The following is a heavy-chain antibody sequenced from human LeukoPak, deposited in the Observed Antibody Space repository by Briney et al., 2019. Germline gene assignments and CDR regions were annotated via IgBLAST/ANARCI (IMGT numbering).Heavy chain of an antibody. CDR1: GFTVSSNY. J-gene: IGHJ4*02. V-gene: IGHV3-53*01. Sequence: GGSLRLSCAASGFTVSSNYMSWVRQAPGKGLEWVSVIYSGGSTYYADSVKDRFTISRDNSKNTLYLQMNSLRAEDTAVYYCAKGLWFEIPTDYWGQGTLVTVSS. CDR2: IYSGGST. CDR3: AKGLWFEIPTDY. D-gene: IGHD3-10*01.